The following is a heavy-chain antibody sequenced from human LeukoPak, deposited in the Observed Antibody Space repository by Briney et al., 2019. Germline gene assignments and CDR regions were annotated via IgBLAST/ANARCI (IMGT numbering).Heavy chain of an antibody. CDR1: GGSFGGYY. V-gene: IGHV4-34*01. D-gene: IGHD3-22*01. CDR2: INHSGST. Sequence: SETLSLTCAVYGGSFGGYYWSWIRQPPGKGLEWIGEINHSGSTNYNPSLKSRVTISVDTSKNQFSLKLSSVTAADTAVYYCARAVDRTFDYWGQGTLVTVSS. CDR3: ARAVDRTFDY. J-gene: IGHJ4*02.